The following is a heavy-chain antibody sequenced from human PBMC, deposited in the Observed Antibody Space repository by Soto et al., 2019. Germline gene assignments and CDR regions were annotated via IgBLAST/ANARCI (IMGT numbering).Heavy chain of an antibody. D-gene: IGHD2-15*01. CDR3: ARGGETEYCSGGSCYDADY. V-gene: IGHV1-18*01. J-gene: IGHJ4*02. CDR1: GYTFTSYG. Sequence: QVQLVQSGAEVKKPVASVKVSCKASGYTFTSYGISWVRQAPGQGLEWMGWISAYNCNTNYAQKLQGRVNMTTDTTTSTAYMELRSLRSDDTAVYYCARGGETEYCSGGSCYDADYWGQGTMVTVSS. CDR2: ISAYNCNT.